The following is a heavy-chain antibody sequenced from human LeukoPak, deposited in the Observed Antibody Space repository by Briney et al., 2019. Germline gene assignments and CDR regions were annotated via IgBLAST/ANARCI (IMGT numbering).Heavy chain of an antibody. V-gene: IGHV3-30*03. CDR2: ILYDRSNK. CDR1: GFTFISYV. D-gene: IGHD3/OR15-3a*01. Sequence: GGSLRLSCAASGFTFISYVMHWVRQAPGKGREGVAFILYDRSNKYYTDSVKGRFTISRDNSKNTLFLQMNRLRAEDTAVYCCAIDSGLVRIYYSYGMDVWGQGTTVTVSS. J-gene: IGHJ6*02. CDR3: AIDSGLVRIYYSYGMDV.